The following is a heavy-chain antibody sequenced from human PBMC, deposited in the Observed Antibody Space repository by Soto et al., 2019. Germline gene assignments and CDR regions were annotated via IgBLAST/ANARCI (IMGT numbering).Heavy chain of an antibody. CDR2: FIPIYGTA. CDR3: ARDLDCSSSICQSDY. V-gene: IGHV1-69*08. Sequence: QVQLVQSGAEVKKPGSSVKVSCKASGGTFSRHIISWVRQAPGQGLEWMGRFIPIYGTANYAQKFQGRVTITADQSTTTAYMELSSLRSEDTAVYYCARDLDCSSSICQSDYWGQGTLVTVSS. D-gene: IGHD2-2*01. CDR1: GGTFSRHI. J-gene: IGHJ4*02.